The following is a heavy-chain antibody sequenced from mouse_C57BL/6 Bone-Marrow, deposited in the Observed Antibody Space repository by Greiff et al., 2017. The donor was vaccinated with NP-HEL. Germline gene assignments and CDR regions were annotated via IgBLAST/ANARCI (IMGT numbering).Heavy chain of an antibody. D-gene: IGHD1-1*01. CDR2: IDPKSGGT. Sequence: QVQLQQPGAELVKPGASVKLSCKASGYTFTSYLMHWVKQRPGRGLEWIGRIDPKSGGTKYNEKFKSKATLTVDKPSSTAYMQLNSLTSEDSAVYYCAIYYYGSSSFDYWGQGTTLTVSS. V-gene: IGHV1-72*01. CDR3: AIYYYGSSSFDY. J-gene: IGHJ2*01. CDR1: GYTFTSYL.